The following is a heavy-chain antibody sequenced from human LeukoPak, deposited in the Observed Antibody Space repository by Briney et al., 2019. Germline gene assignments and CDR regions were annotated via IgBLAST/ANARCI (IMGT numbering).Heavy chain of an antibody. J-gene: IGHJ4*02. V-gene: IGHV3-21*01. CDR3: ARWDDLFLIDF. CDR2: ISSSGSFI. CDR1: GFSFSNYN. Sequence: GGSLRLSCEASGFSFSNYNINWVRQAPGKGLEWVSSISSSGSFIFYADSVKGRFTSSRDNAKNSLSLQMDSLRAEDTAVYYCARWDDLFLIDFWGQGTLVTVSS. D-gene: IGHD3-9*01.